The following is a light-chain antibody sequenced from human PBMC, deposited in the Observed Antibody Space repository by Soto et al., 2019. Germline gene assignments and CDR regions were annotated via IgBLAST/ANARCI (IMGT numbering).Light chain of an antibody. CDR3: MQATQFPYT. CDR1: QSLVHSDGYTY. J-gene: IGKJ2*01. CDR2: KVS. V-gene: IGKV2-24*01. Sequence: DVVMTQTPLSSPVTLGQPASISCRSSQSLVHSDGYTYLRWLQQRPGQPPRLLIYKVSTRFSGVPDRFSGSGAGTDFTLKISRVEAEDVGIYYCMQATQFPYTFGQGTKLEIK.